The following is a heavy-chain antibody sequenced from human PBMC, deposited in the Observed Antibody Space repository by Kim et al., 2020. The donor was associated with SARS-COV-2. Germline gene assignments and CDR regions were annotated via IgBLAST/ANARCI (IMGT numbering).Heavy chain of an antibody. CDR2: IGAAGDT. CDR1: GFTFSNYD. V-gene: IGHV3-13*01. CDR3: TRATNGMDV. Sequence: GGSLRLSCAASGFTFSNYDMHWVRQAAGEGLEWVSGIGAAGDTYYLGSVTGRFTISRDNARNSLYLQMNSLRAGDTAIYYCTRATNGMDVWGQGTTVTVSS. J-gene: IGHJ6*02.